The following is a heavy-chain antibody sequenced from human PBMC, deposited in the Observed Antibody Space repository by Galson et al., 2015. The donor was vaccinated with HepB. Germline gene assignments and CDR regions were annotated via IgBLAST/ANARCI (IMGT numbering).Heavy chain of an antibody. D-gene: IGHD6-19*01. CDR3: ATCPIVAVAGFGGKYYFDY. V-gene: IGHV1-69*06. Sequence: QSGAEVKKPGTSVKVSCKASGGTFSSYAISWVRQAPGQGLEWMGGIIPIFGTANYAQKFQGRVTITADKSTSTAYMELSSLRSEDTAVYYCATCPIVAVAGFGGKYYFDYWGQGTLVTVSS. J-gene: IGHJ4*02. CDR2: IIPIFGTA. CDR1: GGTFSSYA.